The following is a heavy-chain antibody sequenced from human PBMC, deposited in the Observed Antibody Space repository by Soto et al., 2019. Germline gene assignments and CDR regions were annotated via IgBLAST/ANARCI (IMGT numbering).Heavy chain of an antibody. D-gene: IGHD3-22*01. CDR3: AIEPPARHYDRGGDYSN. J-gene: IGHJ4*02. V-gene: IGHV1-69*01. CDR1: GVTFSSYA. CDR2: IIPIFGTT. Sequence: QAQLVQSGAEVKKPGSSVKVSCKASGVTFSSYAISWVRQAPGQGLEWMGGIIPIFGTTAYAQKFQGRVTISADECTSTAYVDLRSLSSADTAVHYCAIEPPARHYDRGGDYSNWVQGTLVTVSA.